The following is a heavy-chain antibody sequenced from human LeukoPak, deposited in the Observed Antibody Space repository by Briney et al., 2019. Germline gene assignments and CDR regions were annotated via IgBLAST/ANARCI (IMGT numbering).Heavy chain of an antibody. CDR2: IIPIFGTA. D-gene: IGHD3-3*01. CDR3: ARIPDYDFWSGSKNWFDP. Sequence: SVKVSCKAPGGTSSSYAISWVRQAPGQGLEWMGGIIPIFGTANYAQKFQGRVTITADESTSTAYMELSSLRSEDTAVYYCARIPDYDFWSGSKNWFDPWGQGTLVTVSS. J-gene: IGHJ5*02. V-gene: IGHV1-69*13. CDR1: GGTSSSYA.